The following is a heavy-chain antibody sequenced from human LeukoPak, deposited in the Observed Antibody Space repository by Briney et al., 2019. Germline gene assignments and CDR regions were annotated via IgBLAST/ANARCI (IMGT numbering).Heavy chain of an antibody. CDR3: AKVDTSGWYNY. V-gene: IGHV3-23*01. CDR1: RFTFSSYA. Sequence: GGSLRLSCAASRFTFSSYAMSWVRQAPGKGLEWVSAISGSGGSTYYADSVKGRFTISRDNSKNTLYLQMNSLRAEDTAVYYCAKVDTSGWYNYWGQGTLVTVSS. J-gene: IGHJ4*02. CDR2: ISGSGGST. D-gene: IGHD6-19*01.